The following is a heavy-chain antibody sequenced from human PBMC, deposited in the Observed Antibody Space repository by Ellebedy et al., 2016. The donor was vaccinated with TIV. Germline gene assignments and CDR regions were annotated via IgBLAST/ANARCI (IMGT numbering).Heavy chain of an antibody. J-gene: IGHJ4*02. D-gene: IGHD3-3*01. CDR2: IHYRGST. CDR3: ARGNALWSGYTPAY. CDR1: GDSIGPIDYY. V-gene: IGHV4-30-4*01. Sequence: SETLSLTCTVSGDSIGPIDYYWIWFRQPPGKGLEWLGYIHYRGSTYYNPSLGSRVSLSVEGSKNQFSLRLTSVTAADTAMYFCARGNALWSGYTPAYWGQGTPVTVSS.